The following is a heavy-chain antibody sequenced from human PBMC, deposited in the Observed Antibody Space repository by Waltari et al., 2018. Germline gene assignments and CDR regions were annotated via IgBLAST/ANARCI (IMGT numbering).Heavy chain of an antibody. Sequence: QVQLVQSGAEVKKPGASVKVSCKASGYTFTSYDINWVRQVTGQGLEWVGWMYPNSGNAGYAQKLQGRVTFTRNTSINTDYMERSSLRSEDTAVYYCARAVEYYDFWSGYGYWGQGTLVTVSS. CDR2: MYPNSGNA. D-gene: IGHD3-3*01. CDR3: ARAVEYYDFWSGYGY. J-gene: IGHJ4*02. CDR1: GYTFTSYD. V-gene: IGHV1-8*02.